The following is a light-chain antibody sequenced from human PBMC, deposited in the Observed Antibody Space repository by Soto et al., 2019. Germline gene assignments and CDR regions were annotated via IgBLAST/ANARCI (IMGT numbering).Light chain of an antibody. J-gene: IGKJ1*01. V-gene: IGKV2-28*01. CDR3: MQPLQSWT. CDR2: LGS. CDR1: QSLLHSNGYNY. Sequence: DIVMTQSPLSLPVTPGEPASISCSSRQSLLHSNGYNYLDWYLQKPGQSPQLLIYLGSNRASGVPDRFSGSGSGTDFTLKISRVEAEDVGVYYCMQPLQSWTFGQGTKVDIK.